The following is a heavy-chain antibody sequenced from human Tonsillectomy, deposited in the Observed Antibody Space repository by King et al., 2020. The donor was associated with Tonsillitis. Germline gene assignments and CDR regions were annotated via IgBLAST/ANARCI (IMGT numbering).Heavy chain of an antibody. D-gene: IGHD5/OR15-5a*01. CDR2: IYPDDSDT. CDR1: GYSFSFYW. V-gene: IGHV5-51*03. CDR3: ARLWSHVDTVSTSPPYNFDY. J-gene: IGHJ4*02. Sequence: VQLVQSGAEVKKSGESLKISCKGSGYSFSFYWIAWVRQMPGKGLEWMGVIYPDDSDTKYSPSFQGQVTISADRSISTAYLQWSSLKASDTAIYYCARLWSHVDTVSTSPPYNFDYWGQGTLVTVSA.